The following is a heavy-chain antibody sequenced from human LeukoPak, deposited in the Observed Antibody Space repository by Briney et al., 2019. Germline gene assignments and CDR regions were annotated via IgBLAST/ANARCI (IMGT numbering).Heavy chain of an antibody. CDR1: GSSFTSYW. J-gene: IGHJ6*02. Sequence: NSGESLKISCRGSGSSFTSYWIGWVRQLPGKGLEWMGIIYPGDSDTRYSPSFQGQVTISADKSISTAYLQWSSLKASDTAMYYRARRQFPHYYYYGMDVWGQGTTVTVSS. CDR3: ARRQFPHYYYYGMDV. CDR2: IYPGDSDT. V-gene: IGHV5-51*01.